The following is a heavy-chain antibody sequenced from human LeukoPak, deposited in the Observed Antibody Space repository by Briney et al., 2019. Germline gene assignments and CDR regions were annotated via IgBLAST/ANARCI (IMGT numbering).Heavy chain of an antibody. CDR2: ISGSGAST. V-gene: IGHV3-23*01. D-gene: IGHD1-26*01. J-gene: IGHJ4*02. CDR1: GFTFSSYA. Sequence: GGSLRLSSAASGFTFSSYAMSWVRQAPGKGLECVSAISGSGASTYYADSVKGRSTISRDNSKDTLYLQMNGLRAEDTGVYYCSKGSIESELHPFDYWGQGTLVTVSS. CDR3: SKGSIESELHPFDY.